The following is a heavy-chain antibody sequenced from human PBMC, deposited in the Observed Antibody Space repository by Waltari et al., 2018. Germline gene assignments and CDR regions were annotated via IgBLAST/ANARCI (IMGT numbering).Heavy chain of an antibody. CDR1: GVTFRLHT. CDR3: ARVGPPYCGGDCYPESY. D-gene: IGHD2-21*01. CDR2: ITRSSKYI. Sequence: EAQLVESGGGLVKHGGALRLSWAAPGVTFRLHTIKWGRQSPGKGLEWVSSITRSSKYIYYAVSVKGRFTISRDNGRNSLYLEMNSLRAEDTAVYYCARVGPPYCGGDCYPESYWGQGTLVTVSS. J-gene: IGHJ4*02. V-gene: IGHV3-21*01.